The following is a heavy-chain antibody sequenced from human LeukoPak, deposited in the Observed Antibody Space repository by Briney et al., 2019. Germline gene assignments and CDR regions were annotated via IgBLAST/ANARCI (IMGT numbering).Heavy chain of an antibody. CDR2: IYYSGST. V-gene: IGHV4-59*01. CDR1: GGSISSYY. J-gene: IGHJ4*02. D-gene: IGHD3-10*01. CDR3: ARVSYGSGSYYVDY. Sequence: SETLSLTCTVSGGSISSYYWSWIRQPPGKGLEWIGYIYYSGSTNYNPSLKSRVTISVDTSKNQFFLKLSSVTAADTAVYYCARVSYGSGSYYVDYWGQGTLVTVSS.